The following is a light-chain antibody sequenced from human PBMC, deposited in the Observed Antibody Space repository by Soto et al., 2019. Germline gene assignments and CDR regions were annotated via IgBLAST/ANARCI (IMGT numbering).Light chain of an antibody. CDR1: QNIGSSY. CDR3: QQYRNSRT. V-gene: IGKV3-20*01. J-gene: IGKJ1*01. Sequence: EIVLTQSPGTLSLSPGERATLFCRASQNIGSSYLAWYQQRPGQAPRLLIYAASNRATGIPDRFSGSGSGTDFTLTISRLEPEDFAVYYCQQYRNSRTFGQGTKVEIK. CDR2: AAS.